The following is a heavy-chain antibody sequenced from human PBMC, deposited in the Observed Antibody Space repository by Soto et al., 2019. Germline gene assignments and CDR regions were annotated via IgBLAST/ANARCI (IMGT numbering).Heavy chain of an antibody. D-gene: IGHD2-15*01. V-gene: IGHV4-59*01. CDR3: ATRRGGCDTYFDY. Sequence: SETLSLTCTVSGGSISYYYWSWIRQPPGKGLEWIGYIYYSGSTNYNPSLKSRVTISVDTSKNQFSLKLSSVTAADTAVYYCATRRGGCDTYFDYWGKGILVTFCS. CDR2: IYYSGST. CDR1: GGSISYYY. J-gene: IGHJ4*02.